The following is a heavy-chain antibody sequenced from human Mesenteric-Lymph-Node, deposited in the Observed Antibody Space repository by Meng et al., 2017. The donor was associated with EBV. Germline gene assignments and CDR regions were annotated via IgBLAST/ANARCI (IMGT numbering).Heavy chain of an antibody. CDR2: ISAYNGNT. CDR3: ARDGYSGYDRIDY. Sequence: VHLVPAGGDVKKAGASVKGSCKASGYTFTGYGISWVRQASGQGLEWMGWISAYNGNTKFAQKVQGRITMTTDTSTTTAYMELRSLRSDDTAVYYCARDGYSGYDRIDYWGQGTLVTVSS. J-gene: IGHJ4*02. V-gene: IGHV1-18*04. CDR1: GYTFTGYG. D-gene: IGHD5-12*01.